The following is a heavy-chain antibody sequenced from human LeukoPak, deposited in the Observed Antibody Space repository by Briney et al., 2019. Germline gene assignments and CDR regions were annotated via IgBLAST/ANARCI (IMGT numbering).Heavy chain of an antibody. D-gene: IGHD6-19*01. CDR3: ARGRRYSSGWAGGAFDI. CDR1: GGSFSSYY. J-gene: IGHJ3*02. CDR2: IYYSGST. V-gene: IGHV4-59*01. Sequence: SETLSLTCAVYGGSFSSYYWSWIRQPPGKGLEWIGYIYYSGSTNYNPSLKSRVTISVDTSKNQFSLKLSSVTAADTAVYYCARGRRYSSGWAGGAFDIWGQGTMVTVSS.